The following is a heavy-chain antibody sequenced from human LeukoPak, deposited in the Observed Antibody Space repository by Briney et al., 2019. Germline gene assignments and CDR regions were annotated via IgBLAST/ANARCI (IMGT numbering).Heavy chain of an antibody. CDR1: GFTFTNNG. V-gene: IGHV3-23*01. CDR2: VSSNGENT. Sequence: GGSLRLSCAASGFTFTNNGMSWVRQAQGKGLEWVSTVSSNGENTHYADSVKGRFTISREKTKNMVFLQMNSLTAADTAIYYCGGWVREHFDYWGRGTQVTVSS. J-gene: IGHJ4*02. CDR3: GGWVREHFDY. D-gene: IGHD1-1*01.